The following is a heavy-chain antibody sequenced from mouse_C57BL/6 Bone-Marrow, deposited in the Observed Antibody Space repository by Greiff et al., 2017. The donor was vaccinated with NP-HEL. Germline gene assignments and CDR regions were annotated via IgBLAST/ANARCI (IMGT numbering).Heavy chain of an antibody. J-gene: IGHJ2*01. D-gene: IGHD1-1*01. Sequence: QVTLKESGPGILQPSQTLSLTCSFSGFSLSTFGMGVGWIRQPSGKGLEWLAHIWWDDDKYYNPALKSRLTISKDTSKNQVFLKIANVDTADTATYYCARIVYYYGSRVYYFDYWGQGTTLTVSS. V-gene: IGHV8-8*01. CDR3: ARIVYYYGSRVYYFDY. CDR2: IWWDDDK. CDR1: GFSLSTFGMG.